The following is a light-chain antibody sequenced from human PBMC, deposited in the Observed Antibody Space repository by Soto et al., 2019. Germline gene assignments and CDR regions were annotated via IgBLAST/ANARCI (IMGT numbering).Light chain of an antibody. CDR2: DAS. J-gene: IGKJ5*01. CDR1: QTISSW. V-gene: IGKV1-33*01. CDR3: QQYENLPT. Sequence: DIQMTQSPSTLSGTIEDRVTITCRASQTISSWLAWYQQKPGKAPKLLIYDASNLEAGVPSRFRGSGSGTDFTFTISRLQPEDIATYYCQQYENLPTFGQGTRLEI.